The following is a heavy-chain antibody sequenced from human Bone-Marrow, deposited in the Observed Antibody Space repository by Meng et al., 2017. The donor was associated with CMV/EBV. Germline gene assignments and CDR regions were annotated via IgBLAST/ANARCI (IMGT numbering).Heavy chain of an antibody. CDR3: ARDKATVGIPNHYYYSGMYV. CDR1: GFTFSSYS. Sequence: GESLKISCEASGFTFSSYSMNWVRQAPGKGLEWVSFISSDSIYIYYTDSLKGRFIISRDNAKNSVYLQMNSLRAEDTAVYFCARDKATVGIPNHYYYSGMYVWGQGTTVTVSS. CDR2: ISSDSIYI. V-gene: IGHV3-21*01. D-gene: IGHD4-23*01. J-gene: IGHJ6*02.